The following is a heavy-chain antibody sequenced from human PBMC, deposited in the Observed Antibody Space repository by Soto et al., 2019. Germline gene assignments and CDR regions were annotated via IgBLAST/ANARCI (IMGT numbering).Heavy chain of an antibody. CDR3: ARERIMITFGGVIVYPGMDV. CDR1: GYTFTSYG. J-gene: IGHJ6*02. Sequence: GASVKVSCKASGYTFTSYGISWVRQAPGQGLEWMGWISAYNGNTNYAQKLQDRVTMTTDTSTSTAYMELRSLRSDDTAVYYCARERIMITFGGVIVYPGMDVWGQGTTVTV. CDR2: ISAYNGNT. V-gene: IGHV1-18*01. D-gene: IGHD3-16*02.